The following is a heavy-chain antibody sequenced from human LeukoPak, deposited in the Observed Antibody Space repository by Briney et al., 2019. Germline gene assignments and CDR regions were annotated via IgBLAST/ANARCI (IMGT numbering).Heavy chain of an antibody. D-gene: IGHD3-10*01. V-gene: IGHV3-48*02. CDR3: ARVGRGLYSMDV. CDR1: GFTFSIHG. CDR2: IINGGGTI. Sequence: QPGGSLRLSCAASGFTFSIHGMNWVRQTPGKGLEWVSYIINGGGTIYYADSVQGRFTISRDNAKNSLYLQMNSLRDEDTAVYYCARVGRGLYSMDVWGQGTTVTVSS. J-gene: IGHJ6*02.